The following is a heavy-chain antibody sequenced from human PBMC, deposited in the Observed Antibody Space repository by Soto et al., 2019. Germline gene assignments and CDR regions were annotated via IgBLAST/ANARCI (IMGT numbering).Heavy chain of an antibody. CDR1: GGSISSYY. J-gene: IGHJ5*02. Sequence: QVQLQESGPGLVKPSETLSLTCTVSGGSISSYYWSWIRQPPGKGLEWIGYIYYSGSTNYSPSLQSRVTRAVDTSKNQFSLKLSSVTAADTAVYYCASSGGTVTGWNFWFDPWGQGTLVTVSS. CDR2: IYYSGST. V-gene: IGHV4-59*01. CDR3: ASSGGTVTGWNFWFDP. D-gene: IGHD3-16*01.